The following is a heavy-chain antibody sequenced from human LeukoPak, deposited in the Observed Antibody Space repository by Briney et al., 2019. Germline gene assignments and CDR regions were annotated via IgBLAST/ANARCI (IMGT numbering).Heavy chain of an antibody. CDR3: AKGLFSGYDKYLDS. CDR1: GFASETYT. Sequence: GGSLRLSCVASGFASETYTMNWVRQAPGKGLEWVSFISSTSSDINYADSVRDRFTISRDNAKNSLFLQMDSLRVEDTAVYYCAKGLFSGYDKYLDSWGQGTLVTVSS. CDR2: ISSTSSDI. V-gene: IGHV3-21*04. J-gene: IGHJ4*02. D-gene: IGHD5-12*01.